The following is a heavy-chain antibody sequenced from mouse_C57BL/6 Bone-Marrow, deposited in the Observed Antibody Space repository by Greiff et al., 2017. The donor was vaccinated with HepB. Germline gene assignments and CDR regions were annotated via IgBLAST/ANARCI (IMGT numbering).Heavy chain of an antibody. J-gene: IGHJ2*01. CDR3: ARNAPNYYGSSSDY. V-gene: IGHV5-6*01. CDR2: ISSGGRYT. D-gene: IGHD1-1*01. Sequence: EVMLVESGGDLVKPGGSLKLSCAASGFTFSSYGMSWVRQTPDKRLEWVATISSGGRYTYYPDSVKGRFTISRDNAKNTLYLQMSSLKSEDTAMYYCARNAPNYYGSSSDYWGQGTTLTVSS. CDR1: GFTFSSYG.